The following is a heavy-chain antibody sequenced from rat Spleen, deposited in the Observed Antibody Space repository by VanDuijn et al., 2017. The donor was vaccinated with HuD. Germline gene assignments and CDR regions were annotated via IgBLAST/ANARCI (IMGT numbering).Heavy chain of an antibody. D-gene: IGHD1-6*01. J-gene: IGHJ3*01. Sequence: EVQLVESGGDLVQPGRSVRLSCAASGFTFSNFPMAWVRQAPTKGLEWVASISTGDDDTYYRDSVKGRFTISRDDEESTLYLQMDSLRSEDTATYYCTAADVYYGLGTYWGRGTLVTVSS. V-gene: IGHV5-46*01. CDR1: GFTFSNFP. CDR3: TAADVYYGLGTY. CDR2: ISTGDDDT.